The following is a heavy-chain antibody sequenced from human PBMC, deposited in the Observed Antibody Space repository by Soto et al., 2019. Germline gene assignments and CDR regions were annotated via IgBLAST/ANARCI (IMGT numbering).Heavy chain of an antibody. CDR2: TFTGGST. D-gene: IGHD2-2*01. Sequence: EVQLVETGGGLIQPGGSLRLSCVASGFSVTTNYIIWVRQPPGKGLEWVSTTFTGGSTHYADSVKGRFSISRDNSKNPVYLQMNTLRVEVTAVYYCAKKPPSSSQGGGFGMDVWGQGTTVSVSS. J-gene: IGHJ6*02. CDR3: AKKPPSSSQGGGFGMDV. V-gene: IGHV3-53*02. CDR1: GFSVTTNY.